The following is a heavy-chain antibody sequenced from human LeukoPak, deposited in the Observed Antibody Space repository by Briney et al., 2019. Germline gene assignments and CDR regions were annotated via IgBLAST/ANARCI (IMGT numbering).Heavy chain of an antibody. J-gene: IGHJ3*02. CDR1: GFTFSSYS. CDR2: ISSSSSYI. CDR3: ARDLNMGDYVTVGTFDI. D-gene: IGHD4-17*01. V-gene: IGHV3-21*01. Sequence: GGSLRLSCAASGFTFSSYSLNWVRQAPGKGLEWVSSISSSSSYIYYADSVKGRFTISRDNAKNSLYLQMNSLRAEDTAVYYCARDLNMGDYVTVGTFDIWGQGTMVTVSS.